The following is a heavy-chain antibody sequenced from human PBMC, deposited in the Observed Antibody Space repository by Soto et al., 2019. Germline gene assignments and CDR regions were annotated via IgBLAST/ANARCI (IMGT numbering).Heavy chain of an antibody. CDR3: AREYEDSGGYYYYDAFDI. D-gene: IGHD3-22*01. Sequence: GASVKVSCKASGYTFTGYYMHWVRQAPGQGLEWMGWINPNSGGTNYAQKFQGWVTMTRDTSISTAYMELSRLRSDDTAVYYCAREYEDSGGYYYYDAFDIWCQGTRVTVSS. J-gene: IGHJ3*02. CDR1: GYTFTGYY. V-gene: IGHV1-2*04. CDR2: INPNSGGT.